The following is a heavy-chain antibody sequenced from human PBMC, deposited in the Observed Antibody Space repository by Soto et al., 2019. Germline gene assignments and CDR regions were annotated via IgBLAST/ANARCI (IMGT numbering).Heavy chain of an antibody. J-gene: IGHJ4*02. V-gene: IGHV6-1*01. D-gene: IGHD6-19*01. CDR2: TYYRSKWYN. CDR1: GDSVSSNSAA. Sequence: PSETLSLTCAISGDSVSSNSAAWNWIRQSPSRGLEWLGRTYYRSKWYNDYAASVKSRISINPDTSKNQFSLQLNSVTPEDTAVYYCAREEAYSSGWYGTGYWGQGTLVTAPQ. CDR3: AREEAYSSGWYGTGY.